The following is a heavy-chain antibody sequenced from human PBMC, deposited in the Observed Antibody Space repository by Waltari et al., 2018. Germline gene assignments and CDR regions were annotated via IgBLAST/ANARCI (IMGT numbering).Heavy chain of an antibody. CDR2: ISWDGGST. J-gene: IGHJ4*02. CDR1: GFTFDDYA. D-gene: IGHD6-19*01. Sequence: EVQLVESGGVVVQPGGSLRLSCAASGFTFDDYAMHWVRQAPGKGLEWVSLISWDGGSTYYADSVNGRFTISRDNSKNSLYLQMNSLRAEDTALYYCARSRIAVADYWGQGTLVTVSS. V-gene: IGHV3-43D*04. CDR3: ARSRIAVADY.